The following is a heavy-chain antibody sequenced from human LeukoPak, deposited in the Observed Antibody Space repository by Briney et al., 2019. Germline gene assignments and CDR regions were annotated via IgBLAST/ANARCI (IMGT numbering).Heavy chain of an antibody. J-gene: IGHJ4*02. Sequence: GGSLRLSCAASGFTFSTYGMHWVRQAPGKGLEWVAVISYDGVNQYYADSVKGRFTISRDNSKNTLYLQMNSLRAEDTAVYYCAKEGKEWELLGGFDYWGQGTLVTVSS. D-gene: IGHD1-26*01. CDR3: AKEGKEWELLGGFDY. CDR2: ISYDGVNQ. CDR1: GFTFSTYG. V-gene: IGHV3-30*18.